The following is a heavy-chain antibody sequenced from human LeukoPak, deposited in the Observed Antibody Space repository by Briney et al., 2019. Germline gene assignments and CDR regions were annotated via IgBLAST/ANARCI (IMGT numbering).Heavy chain of an antibody. CDR2: IHPDGRDI. CDR3: ARVGSSGWRYFDY. V-gene: IGHV3-74*01. D-gene: IGHD6-19*01. J-gene: IGHJ4*02. CDR1: GFSATTYV. Sequence: GRSMRPACAVSGFSATTYVMRWVRRAPGGVLGWVSRIHPDGRDISYADSAKGRSTISSDNAKNTLYLQMNSLRADDTAVYYCARVGSSGWRYFDYWGQGTLVTVSS.